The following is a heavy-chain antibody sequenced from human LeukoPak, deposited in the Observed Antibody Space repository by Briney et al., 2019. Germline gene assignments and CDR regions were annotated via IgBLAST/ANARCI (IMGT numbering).Heavy chain of an antibody. CDR2: IIPIFGTA. Sequence: SVKVSCKASGGTFSSYAISWVRQAPGQGLEWMGKIIPIFGTANYAQKFQGRVTITTDESTSTAYMELSSLRSEDTAVYYCARDRLTYYYDSSGSANAFDIWGQGTMVTVSS. D-gene: IGHD3-22*01. V-gene: IGHV1-69*05. CDR3: ARDRLTYYYDSSGSANAFDI. CDR1: GGTFSSYA. J-gene: IGHJ3*02.